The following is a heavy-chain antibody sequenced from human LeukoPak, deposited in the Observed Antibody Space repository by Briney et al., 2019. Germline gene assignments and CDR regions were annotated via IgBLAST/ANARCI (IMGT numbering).Heavy chain of an antibody. Sequence: GGSLRLSCATSGFTFSNAWMNWVRQAPGKGLEWVGRIRSNSDGGTIDYAAPVKGRFALSRDDSKNTLYLQMNSPQTEDTAVYYCATDFYDTTWGQGTLVTVSS. CDR3: ATDFYDTT. D-gene: IGHD3-22*01. CDR2: IRSNSDGGTI. J-gene: IGHJ5*02. V-gene: IGHV3-15*07. CDR1: GFTFSNAW.